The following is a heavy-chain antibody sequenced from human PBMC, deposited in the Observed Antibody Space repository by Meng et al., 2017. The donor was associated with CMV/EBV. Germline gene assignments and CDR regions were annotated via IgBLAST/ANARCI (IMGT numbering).Heavy chain of an antibody. Sequence: GESLKISCAASGFTFSSYAMHWVRQAPGKGLEWVAVISYDGSNKYYADSVKGRFTISRDNSKNTLYLQMNSLRAEDTAVYYCARDGEVVGTTVTTLDYYYGMDVWGQGTTVTVLL. CDR2: ISYDGSNK. CDR3: ARDGEVVGTTVTTLDYYYGMDV. CDR1: GFTFSSYA. J-gene: IGHJ6*02. D-gene: IGHD4-17*01. V-gene: IGHV3-30*04.